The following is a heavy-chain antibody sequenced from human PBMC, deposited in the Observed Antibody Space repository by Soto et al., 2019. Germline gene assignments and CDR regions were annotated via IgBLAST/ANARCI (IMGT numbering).Heavy chain of an antibody. CDR3: VKSFFRVEMATTFDY. D-gene: IGHD1-1*01. CDR2: ISGSGGST. J-gene: IGHJ4*02. Sequence: HPGGSLRLSCAASGFTFSSYAMSWVRQAPGKGLEWVSAISGSGGSTYYADSVKGRFTISRDNSKNTLYLQMNSLRAEDTAVYYCVKSFFRVEMATTFDYWGQGTLVTVSS. CDR1: GFTFSSYA. V-gene: IGHV3-23*01.